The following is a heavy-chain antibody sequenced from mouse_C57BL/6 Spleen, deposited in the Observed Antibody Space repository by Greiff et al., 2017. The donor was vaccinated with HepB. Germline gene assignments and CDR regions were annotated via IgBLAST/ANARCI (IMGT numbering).Heavy chain of an antibody. J-gene: IGHJ4*01. Sequence: EVKLMESGGDLVKPGGSLKLSCAASGFTFSSYGMSWVRQTPDKRLEWVATISSGGSYTYYPDSVKGRFTISRDNAKNTLYLQMSSLKSEDTAMYYCARLTGKRAYYAMDYWGQGTSVTVSS. CDR1: GFTFSSYG. V-gene: IGHV5-6*01. CDR3: ARLTGKRAYYAMDY. D-gene: IGHD4-1*01. CDR2: ISSGGSYT.